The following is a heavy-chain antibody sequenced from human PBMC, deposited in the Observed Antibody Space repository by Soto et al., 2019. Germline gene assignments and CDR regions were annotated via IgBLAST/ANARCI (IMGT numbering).Heavy chain of an antibody. CDR1: GGSISYY. Sequence: PSETLSLTCIVSGGSISYYWSWIRQPAGKGLEWIGRIYTSGSTNYNPSLKSRVTMSIDTSKNQFSLKLTSVTAADTAVYFCARGIVDFWSGRHYFDYWGQGTLVTVSS. CDR2: IYTSGST. D-gene: IGHD3-3*01. CDR3: ARGIVDFWSGRHYFDY. V-gene: IGHV4-4*07. J-gene: IGHJ4*02.